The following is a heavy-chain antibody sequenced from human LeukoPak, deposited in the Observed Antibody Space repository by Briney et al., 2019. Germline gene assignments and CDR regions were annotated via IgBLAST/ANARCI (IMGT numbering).Heavy chain of an antibody. CDR3: ARRLTQYDCFDP. CDR1: GDSVSSNSVT. J-gene: IGHJ5*02. Sequence: SQTLSLACAISGDSVSSNSVTWNWIKQSPSRGLEWLGRTYYRSTWYNDYAVSVRGRITVNPDTSKNQFSLHLNSVTPEDTAVYYCARRLTQYDCFDPWGQGILVTVSS. CDR2: TYYRSTWYN. D-gene: IGHD2-2*01. V-gene: IGHV6-1*01.